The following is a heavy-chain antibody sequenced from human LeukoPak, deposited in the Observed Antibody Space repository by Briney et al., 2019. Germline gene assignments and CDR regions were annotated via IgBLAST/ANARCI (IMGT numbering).Heavy chain of an antibody. CDR2: INPNSGGT. Sequence: ASVKVSCKASGGTFSSHAISWVRQAPGQGLEWMGWINPNSGGTNYAQKFQGRVTMTRDTSISTAYMELSRLRSDDTAVYYCARRLYAIEGVDYWGQGTLVTVSS. CDR3: ARRLYAIEGVDY. J-gene: IGHJ4*02. V-gene: IGHV1-2*02. D-gene: IGHD2-8*01. CDR1: GGTFSSHA.